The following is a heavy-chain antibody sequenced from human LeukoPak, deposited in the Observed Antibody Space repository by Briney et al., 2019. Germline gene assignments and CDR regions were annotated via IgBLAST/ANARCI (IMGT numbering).Heavy chain of an antibody. CDR2: ISGSGSGGST. CDR1: GGSIISYY. J-gene: IGHJ4*02. D-gene: IGHD5-24*01. V-gene: IGHV3-23*01. Sequence: ETLSLTCTVSGGSIISYYWSWIRQSPGKGLEWVSNISGSGSGGSTYYADSVKGRFTISRDNSKNTLYLQMNSLRAEDTAVYYCAKSGYNRFDYWGQGTLVTVSS. CDR3: AKSGYNRFDY.